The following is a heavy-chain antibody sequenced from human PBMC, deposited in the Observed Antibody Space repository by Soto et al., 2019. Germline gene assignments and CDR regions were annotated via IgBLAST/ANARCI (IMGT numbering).Heavy chain of an antibody. CDR3: ARATPYYYYGMDV. J-gene: IGHJ6*02. V-gene: IGHV4-31*03. Sequence: QVQLQESGPGLVKPSQTLSLTCTVSGGSISSGGDYWSWIRQHPGKGLEWIGYIYYSGSTYYNPSLKRRVTLSVDTSKNHFSLKLSSVTAADTAVYYWARATPYYYYGMDVWGQGTTVTVSS. CDR2: IYYSGST. D-gene: IGHD2-15*01. CDR1: GGSISSGGDY.